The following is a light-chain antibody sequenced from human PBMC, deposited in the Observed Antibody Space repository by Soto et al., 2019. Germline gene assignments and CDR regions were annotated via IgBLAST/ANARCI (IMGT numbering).Light chain of an antibody. CDR2: DVS. CDR3: SSYTDSSTLVV. CDR1: TSDVGGYNF. J-gene: IGLJ2*01. V-gene: IGLV2-14*01. Sequence: QSALTQPASVSGSPGQSITLSCTGSTSDVGGYNFVSWYQQHPGKAPKLVIFDVSNRPSGVSYRFSGSKSGNTASLTISGLQAEDEADYYCSSYTDSSTLVVFGGGTKRTVL.